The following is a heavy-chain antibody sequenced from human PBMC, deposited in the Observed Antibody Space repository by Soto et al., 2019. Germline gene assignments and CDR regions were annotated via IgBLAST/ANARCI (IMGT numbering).Heavy chain of an antibody. CDR1: GFTFSSYA. CDR3: AKESWITMIVSDNHFDY. CDR2: ISGSGGST. V-gene: IGHV3-23*01. Sequence: GSLRLSCAASGFTFSSYAMSWVRQAPGKGLEWVSAISGSGGSTYYADSVKGRFTISRDNSKNTLYLQMNSLRAEDTAVYYCAKESWITMIVSDNHFDYWGQETLVTVSS. D-gene: IGHD3-22*01. J-gene: IGHJ4*02.